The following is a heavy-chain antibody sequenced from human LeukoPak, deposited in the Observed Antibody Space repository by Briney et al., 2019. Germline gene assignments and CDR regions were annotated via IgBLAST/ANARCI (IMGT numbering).Heavy chain of an antibody. CDR1: GYTFTSYG. CDR3: ATVKGSGWSWSYFDY. Sequence: ASVKVSCKASGYTFTSYGISWVRQAPGQGLEWMGWISAYNGNTNYAQKLQGRVTMTTDTSTSTAYMELRSLRSDDTAVYYCATVKGSGWSWSYFDYWGQGTLVTVSS. D-gene: IGHD6-19*01. CDR2: ISAYNGNT. J-gene: IGHJ4*02. V-gene: IGHV1-18*01.